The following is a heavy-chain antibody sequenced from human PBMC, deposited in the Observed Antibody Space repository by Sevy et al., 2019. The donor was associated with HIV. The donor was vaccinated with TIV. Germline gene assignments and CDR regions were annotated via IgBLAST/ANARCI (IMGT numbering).Heavy chain of an antibody. Sequence: SETLSLTCTVSGASISSSGNYWGWIRQPPGKGLEWIASINYRGITFYNPSLKSRITISADTSKNQFSLDLNSVTAADTAIYYCAGPILTYKNGRSYYDYWGQGTVVTVSS. CDR1: GASISSSGNY. J-gene: IGHJ4*02. CDR3: AGPILTYKNGRSYYDY. CDR2: INYRGIT. V-gene: IGHV4-39*01. D-gene: IGHD1-20*01.